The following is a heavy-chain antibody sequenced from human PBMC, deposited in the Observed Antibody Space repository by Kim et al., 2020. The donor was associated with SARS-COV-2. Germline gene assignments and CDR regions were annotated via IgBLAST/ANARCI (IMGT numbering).Heavy chain of an antibody. CDR1: GFTFRNDW. D-gene: IGHD1-26*01. J-gene: IGHJ4*02. V-gene: IGHV3-7*01. CDR2: IKRDGSEK. CDR3: AREWGY. Sequence: GGSLRLSCAASGFTFRNDWMSWVRQAPGKGLEWVANIKRDGSEKWYLDSVKGRFTISRDNAKNSLYLQMNSLRGDDTGVYYCAREWGYWGQGTLVTVPS.